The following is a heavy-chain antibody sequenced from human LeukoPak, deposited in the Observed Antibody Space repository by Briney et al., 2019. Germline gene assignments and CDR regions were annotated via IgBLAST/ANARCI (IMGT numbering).Heavy chain of an antibody. V-gene: IGHV4-39*01. CDR1: GGSVSSNSYH. CDR2: IYFRGNT. CDR3: ARHYYHNYPGK. J-gene: IGHJ4*02. Sequence: SETLSLTCSVSGGSVSSNSYHWGWIRQPPGKGLEWIGSIYFRGNTNYNPSLKSRVTISVDTSKNQFSLKLSSVTVADTAVYYCARHYYHNYPGKWGQGTLVTVSS. D-gene: IGHD4-23*01.